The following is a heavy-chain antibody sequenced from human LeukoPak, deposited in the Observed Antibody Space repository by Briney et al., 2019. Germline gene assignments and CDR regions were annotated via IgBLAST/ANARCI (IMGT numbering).Heavy chain of an antibody. D-gene: IGHD2-15*01. Sequence: GGSLRLSCAASGFTFDDYGMSWVRQAPGKGLEWVSGINWNGGSTGYADSVKGRFTISREHAKNSLYLQMNSLRGEDTTVYYCARDENAYCSGGSCSYFQHWGQGTLVTVSS. V-gene: IGHV3-20*04. J-gene: IGHJ1*01. CDR2: INWNGGST. CDR3: ARDENAYCSGGSCSYFQH. CDR1: GFTFDDYG.